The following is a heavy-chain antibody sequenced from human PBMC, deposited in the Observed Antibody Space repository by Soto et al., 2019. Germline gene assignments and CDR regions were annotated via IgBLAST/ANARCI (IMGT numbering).Heavy chain of an antibody. J-gene: IGHJ6*03. Sequence: SETLSLTCTVSGGSISSSSYYWGWIRQPPGKGLEWIGSIYYSGSTYYNPSLKSRVTISVDTSKNQFSLKLSSVTAADTAVYYCARRAPGYYDFWSGYYSGAGDYYYYYMDVWGKGTTVTVSS. CDR3: ARRAPGYYDFWSGYYSGAGDYYYYYMDV. D-gene: IGHD3-3*01. CDR1: GGSISSSSYY. CDR2: IYYSGST. V-gene: IGHV4-39*01.